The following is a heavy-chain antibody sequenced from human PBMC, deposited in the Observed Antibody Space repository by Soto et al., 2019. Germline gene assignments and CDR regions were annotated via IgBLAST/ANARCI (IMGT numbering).Heavy chain of an antibody. D-gene: IGHD3-22*01. V-gene: IGHV3-30-3*01. CDR1: GFTFSRYG. J-gene: IGHJ4*02. CDR2: ISYDGSGK. Sequence: TGGSLRLSCAASGFTFSRYGMHWVRQAPGKGLEWVAVISYDGSGKYYADSVKGRFTISKDSSKNTLYLQMNSLRAEDTALYYCAKDRAYDSSGYYHGPFDYWGQGTLVTVS. CDR3: AKDRAYDSSGYYHGPFDY.